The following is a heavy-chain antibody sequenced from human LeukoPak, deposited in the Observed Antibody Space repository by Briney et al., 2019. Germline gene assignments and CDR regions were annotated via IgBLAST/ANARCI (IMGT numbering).Heavy chain of an antibody. J-gene: IGHJ4*02. V-gene: IGHV4-39*07. CDR3: VRAREPLVCTYYFDY. Sequence: SETLSLTCTVSGGSISSSSYYWGWIRQPPGKGLEWIGSIYYSGSTYYNPSLKSRVTISVDTSKNQFSLKLSSVTAADTAVYYCVRAREPLVCTYYFDYWGQGTLVTVSS. D-gene: IGHD1-14*01. CDR1: GGSISSSSYY. CDR2: IYYSGST.